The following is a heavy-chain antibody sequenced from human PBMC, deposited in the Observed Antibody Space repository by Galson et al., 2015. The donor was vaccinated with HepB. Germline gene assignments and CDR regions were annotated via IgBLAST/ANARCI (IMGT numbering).Heavy chain of an antibody. J-gene: IGHJ5*02. CDR2: INPNSGGT. V-gene: IGHV1-2*06. Sequence: SVKVSCKASGYTFTGYYMHWVRQAPGQGLEWMGRINPNSGGTNFVQKFQGRVTMTRDTSISTAYMELSSLRSDDTAVYYCARGGVSGSYLGWFDPWGQGTLVTVSS. D-gene: IGHD1-26*01. CDR1: GYTFTGYY. CDR3: ARGGVSGSYLGWFDP.